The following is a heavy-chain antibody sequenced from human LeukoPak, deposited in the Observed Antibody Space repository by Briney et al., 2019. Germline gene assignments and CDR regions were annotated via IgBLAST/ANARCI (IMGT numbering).Heavy chain of an antibody. CDR1: GFTFSDYY. D-gene: IGHD3-22*01. V-gene: IGHV3-11*04. J-gene: IGHJ4*02. Sequence: GGSLRLSCAASGFTFSDYYMCWVRQAPGKGPEWVSYISGSGGTIWYSDSVKGRFTISRDNAKNSLYLQMNSLRAEDTAVYYCARDTGYDSRGGELDYWGQGALVTVSS. CDR3: ARDTGYDSRGGELDY. CDR2: ISGSGGTI.